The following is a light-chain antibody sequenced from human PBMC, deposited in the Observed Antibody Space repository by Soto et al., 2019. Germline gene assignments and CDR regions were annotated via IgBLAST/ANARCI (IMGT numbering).Light chain of an antibody. CDR3: QQYNNWPWT. Sequence: DNVLTQSPDTLSLSPGERATLSCRASQSVSTYLAWYQQKPGQGPRLLIYDASNRATGIPARFSGSGSGTEFTLTISSLQSVDFAVYSCQQYNNWPWTFGQGTKVDIK. J-gene: IGKJ1*01. V-gene: IGKV3-11*01. CDR1: QSVSTY. CDR2: DAS.